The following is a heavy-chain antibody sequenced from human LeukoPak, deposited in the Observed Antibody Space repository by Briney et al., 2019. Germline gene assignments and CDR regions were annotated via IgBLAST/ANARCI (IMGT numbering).Heavy chain of an antibody. D-gene: IGHD1-26*01. CDR2: IYYSGNT. J-gene: IGHJ1*01. CDR1: GDSISRFH. CDR3: ATLAVGAGGPEFQH. Sequence: PSETLSLTCTVSGDSISRFHWSWIRQPPEKRLEWIGYIYYSGNTNYNPSLKSRVTISLDATKNQFSLKLSSVTATDTAVYYCATLAVGAGGPEFQHWGQGSLVTVSS. V-gene: IGHV4-59*08.